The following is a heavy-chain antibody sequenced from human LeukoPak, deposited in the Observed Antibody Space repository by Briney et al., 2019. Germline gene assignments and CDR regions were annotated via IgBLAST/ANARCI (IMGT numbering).Heavy chain of an antibody. J-gene: IGHJ4*02. CDR3: AKGRDYDFWSGYPRSYFDY. V-gene: IGHV3-23*01. CDR1: GFTFSSYA. CDR2: ISGSGGST. D-gene: IGHD3-3*01. Sequence: GGSLRLSCAASGFTFSSYAMSWVRQAPGKGLEWVSAISGSGGSTYYADSVKGRFTISRDNSKNTLYLQMNSLRAEDTAVYYCAKGRDYDFWSGYPRSYFDYWGQGTLVTVSS.